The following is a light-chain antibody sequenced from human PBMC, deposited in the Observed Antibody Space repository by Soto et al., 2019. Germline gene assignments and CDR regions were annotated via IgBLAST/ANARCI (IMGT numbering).Light chain of an antibody. CDR1: QSVTTSY. CDR2: GAS. CDR3: QQYGSSPPIT. J-gene: IGKJ5*01. V-gene: IGKV3-20*01. Sequence: EIVLTQSPGTLSLSPGESATLSCRASQSVTTSYFAWYQQKPGQAPRLLIQGASSRATGIPDRFSGSGSGTDFTLTISRLEPEDFAVYYCQQYGSSPPITFGQGTRLEIK.